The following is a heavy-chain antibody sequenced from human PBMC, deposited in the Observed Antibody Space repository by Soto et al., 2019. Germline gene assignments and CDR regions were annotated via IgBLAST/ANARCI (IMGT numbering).Heavy chain of an antibody. J-gene: IGHJ6*02. CDR2: ISYDGSNK. Sequence: QVQLVESGGGVVQPGRSLRLSCAASGFTFSNNAMDWLRQAPGKGLEWVAVISYDGSNKYIAESVKGRFTISRDNSKNTLFLQMNSLRAEDTAVYYCARGTTTSAFSAMDVWGQGTTVTVSS. D-gene: IGHD1-1*01. V-gene: IGHV3-30-3*01. CDR3: ARGTTTSAFSAMDV. CDR1: GFTFSNNA.